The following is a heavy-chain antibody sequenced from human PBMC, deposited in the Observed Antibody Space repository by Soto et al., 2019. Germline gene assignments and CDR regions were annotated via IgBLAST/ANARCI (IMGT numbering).Heavy chain of an antibody. J-gene: IGHJ4*02. V-gene: IGHV4-4*02. CDR2: IYHSGST. CDR3: ERAVRWEPEENYFDY. D-gene: IGHD1-26*01. Sequence: QVQLQESGPGLVKPSGTLSLTCAVSGCSISSSNWWSWVRQPPGKGLAWIGEIYHSGSTNYNPSLQSRVTISVDKSKNQFSLKLSSVTAADTAVYYCERAVRWEPEENYFDYWGQGTLVTVSS. CDR1: GCSISSSNW.